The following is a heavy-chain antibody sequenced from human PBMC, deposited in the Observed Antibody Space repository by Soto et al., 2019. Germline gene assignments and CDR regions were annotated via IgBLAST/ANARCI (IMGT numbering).Heavy chain of an antibody. D-gene: IGHD2-2*01. CDR3: ARDGYCSSTSCSEFYYEYYGMDV. CDR1: GYTFTSYA. Sequence: ASVKVSCKASGYTFTSYAMHWVRQAPGQRLEWMGWINAGNGNTKYSQKFQGRVTITRDTSASTAYMELSSLRSEDTAVYYCARDGYCSSTSCSEFYYEYYGMDVWGQGTTVTVSS. J-gene: IGHJ6*02. V-gene: IGHV1-3*01. CDR2: INAGNGNT.